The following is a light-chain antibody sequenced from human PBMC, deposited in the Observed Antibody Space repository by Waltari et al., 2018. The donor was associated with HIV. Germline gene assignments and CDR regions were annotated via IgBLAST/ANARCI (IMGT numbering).Light chain of an antibody. CDR1: QSVSNNY. J-gene: IGKJ4*01. V-gene: IGKV3-20*01. CDR3: QQYGTSPLT. CDR2: GAS. Sequence: EIVLTQSPGTLSLSPGERATLSCRASQSVSNNYLAWYQQKPGQAPRLLIYGASSRAPGSPDRFSGSGSGTDFTLTISRLEPEDFAVYYCQQYGTSPLTFGGGTNVDMK.